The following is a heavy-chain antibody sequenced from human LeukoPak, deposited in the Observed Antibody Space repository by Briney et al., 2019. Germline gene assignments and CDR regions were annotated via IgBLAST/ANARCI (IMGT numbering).Heavy chain of an antibody. CDR3: ARGAVDVDGYNFDY. V-gene: IGHV3-30*02. J-gene: IGHJ4*02. CDR1: GFTFSSYG. CDR2: IRYDGSNK. D-gene: IGHD5-24*01. Sequence: GGSLRLSCAASGFTFSSYGMHLVRQAPGKGLEWVAFIRYDGSNKYYADSVKGRFTISRDNSKNTLYLQMNSLRAEDTAVYYCARGAVDVDGYNFDYWGQGTLVTVSS.